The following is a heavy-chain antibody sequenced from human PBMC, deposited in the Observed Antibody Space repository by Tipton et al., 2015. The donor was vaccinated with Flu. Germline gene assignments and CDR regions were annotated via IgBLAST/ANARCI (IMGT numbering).Heavy chain of an antibody. CDR2: IKQDGSTK. CDR1: GFTFSSYW. V-gene: IGHV3-7*01. D-gene: IGHD3-16*01. CDR3: ARLGLPDF. Sequence: SLRLSCAASGFTFSSYWMSWVRQAPGKGLEWVANIKQDGSTKYYVDSVKGRFTISRDNSRNSLHLQMDSLRAEDTAVYYCARLGLPDFWGRGILVTVSS. J-gene: IGHJ4*02.